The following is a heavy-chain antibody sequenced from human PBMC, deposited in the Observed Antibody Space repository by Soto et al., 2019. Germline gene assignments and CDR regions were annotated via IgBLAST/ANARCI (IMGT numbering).Heavy chain of an antibody. J-gene: IGHJ4*02. D-gene: IGHD3-10*01. V-gene: IGHV3-53*01. CDR2: IYSGGST. CDR1: GFTVSSNY. CDR3: AWVHITMVRGVNYYFDY. Sequence: QPGGSLRLSCAASGFTVSSNYMSWVRQAPGKGLEWVSVIYSGGSTYYADSVKGRFTISRDNSKNTLYLQMNSLRAEDTAVYYCAWVHITMVRGVNYYFDYWGQGTLVTVSS.